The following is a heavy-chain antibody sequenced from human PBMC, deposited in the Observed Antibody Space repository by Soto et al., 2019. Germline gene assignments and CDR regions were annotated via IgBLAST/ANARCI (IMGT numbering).Heavy chain of an antibody. V-gene: IGHV1-18*01. Sequence: ASVKVSCKASGYTFTSYGISWVRQAPGQGLEWMGWISAYNGNTNYAQKLQGRVTMTTDTSTSTAYMELRSLRSDDTAVYYCARDGNWDYVYYYYYMDVWAKGTTVTVSS. J-gene: IGHJ6*03. D-gene: IGHD1-7*01. CDR3: ARDGNWDYVYYYYYMDV. CDR2: ISAYNGNT. CDR1: GYTFTSYG.